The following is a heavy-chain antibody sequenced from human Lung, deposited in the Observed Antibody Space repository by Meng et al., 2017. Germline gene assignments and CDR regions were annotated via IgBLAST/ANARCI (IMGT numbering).Heavy chain of an antibody. Sequence: QLPLHQFVAGLVDPSYTLSLTCVISGWSFSDYYWRWIRQPPGKGLEWIGKINHSGSTNYNPSLVSRSTISVDTSHTNLSLQLSSVTAADSAVYYCSRGPTTMAHDFDYWGQGTLVTVSS. V-gene: IGHV4-34*01. CDR2: INHSGST. J-gene: IGHJ4*02. CDR1: GWSFSDYY. D-gene: IGHD4-11*01. CDR3: SRGPTTMAHDFDY.